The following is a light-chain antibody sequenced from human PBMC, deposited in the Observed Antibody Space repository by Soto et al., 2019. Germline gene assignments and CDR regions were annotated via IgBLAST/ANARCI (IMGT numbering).Light chain of an antibody. V-gene: IGKV1-33*01. Sequence: DIQMTQSPSSLSASVGDRVTITCQASQDISNSLNWYQQKSGKAPKLLIYDASNLETGVPSRFSGSGSGTDFTFTISSLQPEDIATYYCQQFDNLPVTFGQGTSLEIK. CDR2: DAS. CDR3: QQFDNLPVT. CDR1: QDISNS. J-gene: IGKJ2*01.